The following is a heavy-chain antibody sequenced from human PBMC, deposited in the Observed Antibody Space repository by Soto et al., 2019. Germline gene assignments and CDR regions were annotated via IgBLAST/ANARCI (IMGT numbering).Heavy chain of an antibody. V-gene: IGHV3-49*03. Sequence: GGSLRLSCTASGFTFGDYAMSWFRQAPGKGLEWVGFIRSKAYGGTTEYAASVKGRFTISRDDSKSIAYLQMNSLKTEDTAVYYCTRDLAGRITIFGVVPYYYYMDVWGKGTTVTVSS. CDR1: GFTFGDYA. CDR3: TRDLAGRITIFGVVPYYYYMDV. D-gene: IGHD3-3*01. CDR2: IRSKAYGGTT. J-gene: IGHJ6*03.